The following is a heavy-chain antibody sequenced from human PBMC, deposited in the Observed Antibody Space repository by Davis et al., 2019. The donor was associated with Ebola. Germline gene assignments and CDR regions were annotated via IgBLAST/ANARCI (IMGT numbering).Heavy chain of an antibody. V-gene: IGHV3-30-3*01. CDR3: AKGGYSSGWTGYFDY. CDR2: ISYDGSNK. J-gene: IGHJ4*02. D-gene: IGHD6-19*01. Sequence: PGGSLRLSCAASGFTFSSYAMHWVRQAPGKGLEWVAVISYDGSNKYYADSVKGRFTISRDNSKNTLYLQMNSLRAEDMALYYCAKGGYSSGWTGYFDYWGQGTLVTVSS. CDR1: GFTFSSYA.